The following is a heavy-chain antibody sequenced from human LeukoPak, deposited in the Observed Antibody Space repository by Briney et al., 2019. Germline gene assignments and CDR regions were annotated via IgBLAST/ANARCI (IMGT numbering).Heavy chain of an antibody. D-gene: IGHD6-13*01. CDR2: IWYGGSNK. Sequence: GGSLRLSCAASGFTFSSYGMHWVRQAPGKGLEWVAVIWYGGSNKYYADSVKGRFTISRDNSKNTLYLQMNSLRAEDTAVYYCASTALGSSSWYYFDYWGQGTLVTVSS. V-gene: IGHV3-33*01. J-gene: IGHJ4*02. CDR3: ASTALGSSSWYYFDY. CDR1: GFTFSSYG.